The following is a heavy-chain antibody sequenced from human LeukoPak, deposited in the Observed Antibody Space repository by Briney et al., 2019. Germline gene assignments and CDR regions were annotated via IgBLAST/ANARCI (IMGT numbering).Heavy chain of an antibody. CDR3: VIWGDYDVLTGYYVPDY. D-gene: IGHD3-9*01. CDR1: GFSFSSHW. CDR2: ITGSGTNR. V-gene: IGHV3-23*01. Sequence: GGSLRLSCATSGFSFSSHWMSWVRRAPGKGLEWVSAITGSGTNRYYADSLKGRFTTSRDNSKNTVFLQMNSLRHEDTAIYYCVIWGDYDVLTGYYVPDYWGQGTLVTVAS. J-gene: IGHJ4*02.